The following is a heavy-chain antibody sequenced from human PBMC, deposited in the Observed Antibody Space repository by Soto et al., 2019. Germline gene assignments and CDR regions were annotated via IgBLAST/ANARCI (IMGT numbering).Heavy chain of an antibody. D-gene: IGHD3-10*01. Sequence: XETLSHTCAVYGGSFSGYYWSWIRQPPGKGLEWIGEINHSGSTNYNPSLKSRVTISLDTSKNQFSLKLSSVTAADTAVYYCARGRLELLWFGESQWWFDPWGQGTLVTVSS. V-gene: IGHV4-34*01. CDR1: GGSFSGYY. CDR3: ARGRLELLWFGESQWWFDP. CDR2: INHSGST. J-gene: IGHJ5*02.